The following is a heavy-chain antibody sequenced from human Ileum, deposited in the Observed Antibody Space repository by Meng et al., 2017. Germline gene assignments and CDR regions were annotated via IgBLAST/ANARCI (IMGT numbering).Heavy chain of an antibody. CDR1: GYSFISYD. D-gene: IGHD2-15*01. V-gene: IGHV1-18*04. Sequence: ASVKVSCKASGYSFISYDIIWVRQAPGQGLEWMGWTSIYNKNTNYGEKFQSRVTMTTDTSTNTAYMELRSLRTDDTAVYYCARVVGCSGGFCTDKNWLDIWGQGTRVTVSS. J-gene: IGHJ1*01. CDR2: TSIYNKNT. CDR3: ARVVGCSGGFCTDKNWLDI.